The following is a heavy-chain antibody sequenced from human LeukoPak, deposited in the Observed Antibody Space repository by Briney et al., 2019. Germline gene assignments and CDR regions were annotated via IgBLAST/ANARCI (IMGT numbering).Heavy chain of an antibody. V-gene: IGHV3-74*01. CDR1: GFSFSTYW. Sequence: GGSLRLSCAASGFSFSTYWMHWARQGPGKGLVWVSGINSDGSSATYADSVKGRLTISRDNAKTTLYLQMNSLRAEDTAVYYCARGAYDLDCWGQGTLVTVSS. D-gene: IGHD3-22*01. J-gene: IGHJ4*02. CDR3: ARGAYDLDC. CDR2: INSDGSSA.